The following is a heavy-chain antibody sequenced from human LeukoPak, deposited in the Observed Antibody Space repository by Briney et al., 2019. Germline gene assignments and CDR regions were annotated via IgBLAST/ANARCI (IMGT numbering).Heavy chain of an antibody. CDR2: ISYDGSNK. D-gene: IGHD2-2*01. CDR3: ANVPAAAPHFDY. V-gene: IGHV3-30*18. Sequence: PGGSLRLSCAASGFTFSSYGMHWVHQAPGKGLEWVAVISYDGSNKYYADSVKGRFTISRDNSKNTLYLQMNSLRAEDTAVYYCANVPAAAPHFDYWGQGTLVTVSS. CDR1: GFTFSSYG. J-gene: IGHJ4*02.